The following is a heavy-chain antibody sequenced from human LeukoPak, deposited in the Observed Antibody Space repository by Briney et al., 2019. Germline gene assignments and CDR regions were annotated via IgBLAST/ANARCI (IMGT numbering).Heavy chain of an antibody. Sequence: GASVKVSCKASGGTFSSYTISWVRQAPGQGLEWMGRIIPILGIANYAQKFRGRVTITACKSTSTAYMELSSLKSEDTAVYYCARSSRGYGDYWGQGTLVSVSS. CDR3: ARSSRGYGDY. CDR2: IIPILGIA. J-gene: IGHJ4*02. V-gene: IGHV1-69*02. CDR1: GGTFSSYT. D-gene: IGHD5-18*01.